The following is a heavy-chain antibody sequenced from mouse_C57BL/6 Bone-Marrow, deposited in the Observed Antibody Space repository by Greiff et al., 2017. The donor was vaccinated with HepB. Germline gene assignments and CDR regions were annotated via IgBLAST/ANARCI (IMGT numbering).Heavy chain of an antibody. Sequence: VKLQQSGAELVRPGTSVKMSCKASGYTFTNYWIGWAKQRPGHGLEWIGDIYPGGGYTNYNEKFKGKATLTADKSSSTAYMQFSSLTSEDSAIYYCARERSYYYGSSYDFDYWGQGTTLTVSS. CDR1: GYTFTNYW. J-gene: IGHJ2*01. V-gene: IGHV1-63*01. CDR2: IYPGGGYT. D-gene: IGHD1-1*01. CDR3: ARERSYYYGSSYDFDY.